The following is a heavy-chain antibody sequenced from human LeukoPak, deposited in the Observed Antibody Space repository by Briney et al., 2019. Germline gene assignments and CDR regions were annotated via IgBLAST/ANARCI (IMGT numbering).Heavy chain of an antibody. CDR2: LYSDGNT. J-gene: IGHJ4*02. V-gene: IGHV3-53*01. CDR3: ARGVEPLAANTLAY. D-gene: IGHD1-14*01. CDR1: GFTVITNG. Sequence: GGSLRLSCAASGFTVITNGMTWVRQAPGKGLEWVSVLYSDGNTKCADSVQGRFTISRDNSKNTLYLEMNSLSPDDTAVYYCARGVEPLAANTLAYWGQGTLVTVSS.